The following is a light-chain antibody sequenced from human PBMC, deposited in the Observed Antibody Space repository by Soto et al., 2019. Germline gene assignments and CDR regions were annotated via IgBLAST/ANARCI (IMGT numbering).Light chain of an antibody. CDR1: QSVSSSY. CDR2: GAS. CDR3: LQYGSSPYT. Sequence: EIVLTQSPGTLSLSPGERATLSCRASQSVSSSYLAWYQQKPGQAPRPLIYGASSRATGIPDRFSGRGSGTDFTLPISRLEPEDFAVYYCLQYGSSPYTFGQGTKLEIK. V-gene: IGKV3-20*01. J-gene: IGKJ2*01.